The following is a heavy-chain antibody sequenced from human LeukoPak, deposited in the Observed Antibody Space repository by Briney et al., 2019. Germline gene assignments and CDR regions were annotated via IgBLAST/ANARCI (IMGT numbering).Heavy chain of an antibody. CDR3: ARHSSGYYHYDY. J-gene: IGHJ4*02. CDR1: GFTFSSYW. V-gene: IGHV3-74*01. CDR2: INSDGRST. D-gene: IGHD3-22*01. Sequence: GGSLRLSCAASGFTFSSYWMHWVRHAPGKGLVWVSRINSDGRSTSYADSVKGRFTISRDNSKDTLQLQMNSLRAEDTAVYYCARHSSGYYHYDYWGPGTPVTVAS.